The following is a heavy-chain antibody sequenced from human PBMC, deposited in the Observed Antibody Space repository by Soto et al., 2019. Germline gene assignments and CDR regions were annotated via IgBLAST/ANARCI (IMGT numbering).Heavy chain of an antibody. D-gene: IGHD1-26*01. V-gene: IGHV1-8*01. CDR1: GYTFTSYD. J-gene: IGHJ4*02. CDR3: ARGLSLGYSVHFDY. CDR2: MNPNSGNT. Sequence: GASVKVSCKASGYTFTSYDINWVRQATGQGLEWMGWMNPNSGNTGYAQKFQGRVTMTRNTSISTAYMELSSLRSEDTAVYYCARGLSLGYSVHFDYWGQGTLVTVSS.